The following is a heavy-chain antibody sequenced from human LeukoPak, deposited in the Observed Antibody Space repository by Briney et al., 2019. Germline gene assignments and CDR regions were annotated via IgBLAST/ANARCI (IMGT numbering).Heavy chain of an antibody. J-gene: IGHJ4*02. V-gene: IGHV3-30*02. Sequence: GGSLRLSCAASGFTFSSYGMHWVRQAPGKGLEWVAFIRYDGSNKYYADSVKGRFTISRDNSKNTLYLQMNSLRAEDTAVYYCAKDPLYYYDSSGYYSYYFDYWGQGTLVTVSS. CDR3: AKDPLYYYDSSGYYSYYFDY. CDR2: IRYDGSNK. CDR1: GFTFSSYG. D-gene: IGHD3-22*01.